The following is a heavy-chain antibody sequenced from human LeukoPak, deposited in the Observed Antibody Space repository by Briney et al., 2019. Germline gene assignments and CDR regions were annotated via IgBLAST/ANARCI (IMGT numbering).Heavy chain of an antibody. CDR1: GFTLSSYS. CDR2: ISSSSSYI. J-gene: IGHJ3*02. D-gene: IGHD3-16*01. CDR3: ARALGGSTGAFDI. V-gene: IGHV3-21*01. Sequence: PGGSLRLSCAASGFTLSSYSMNWVRRAPGKGLEWVSSISSSSSYIYYADSVKGRFTISRDNAKNSLYLQMNSLRAEDTAVYYCARALGGSTGAFDIWGQGTMVTVSS.